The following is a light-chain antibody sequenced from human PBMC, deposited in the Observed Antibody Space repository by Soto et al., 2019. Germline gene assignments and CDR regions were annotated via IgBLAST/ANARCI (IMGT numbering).Light chain of an antibody. V-gene: IGKV3-15*01. CDR2: GAS. CDR1: QSLSNN. Sequence: ELVMTQSPVTLSVSPGERATLSCRASQSLSNNLAWYQQKPGQAPRLLIYGASTRATDIPARFSGSGSGTDFTLTISSLQSDDLAVYYCQQYINWPYTFGQGTKLEIK. J-gene: IGKJ2*01. CDR3: QQYINWPYT.